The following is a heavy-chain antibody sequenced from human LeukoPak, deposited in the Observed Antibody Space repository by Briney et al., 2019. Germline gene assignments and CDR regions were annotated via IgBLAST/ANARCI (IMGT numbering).Heavy chain of an antibody. CDR1: GFTFSSYG. CDR3: AKGPSLIFGVPYYYYMDV. V-gene: IGHV3-30*02. D-gene: IGHD3-3*01. Sequence: GGSLRLSCAASGFTFSSYGMRWVRQAPGKGLEWVAFIRYDGSNKYYADSVKGRFTISRDNSKNTLYLQMNSLRAEDTAVYYCAKGPSLIFGVPYYYYMDVWGKGTTVTVSS. J-gene: IGHJ6*03. CDR2: IRYDGSNK.